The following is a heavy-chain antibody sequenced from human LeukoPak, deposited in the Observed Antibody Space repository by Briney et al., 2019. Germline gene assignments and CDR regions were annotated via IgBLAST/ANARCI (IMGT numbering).Heavy chain of an antibody. J-gene: IGHJ5*02. CDR2: IYYSGST. CDR1: GGSFSGYY. Sequence: PSETLSLTCAVYGGSFSGYYWSWIRQPPGKGLEWIGYIYYSGSTNYNPFLKSRVTISVDTSKNQFSLKLSSVTAADTAVYYCARALSPPLGYCSSTSCYADWFDPWGQGTLVTVSS. V-gene: IGHV4-59*01. CDR3: ARALSPPLGYCSSTSCYADWFDP. D-gene: IGHD2-2*01.